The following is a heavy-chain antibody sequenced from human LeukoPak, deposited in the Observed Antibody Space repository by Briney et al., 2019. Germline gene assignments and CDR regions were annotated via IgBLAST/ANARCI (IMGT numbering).Heavy chain of an antibody. CDR2: INSDGSST. CDR3: AKRRRMVRGVYYYYYMDV. CDR1: GFTFSSYW. V-gene: IGHV3-74*01. J-gene: IGHJ6*03. Sequence: GGSLRLSCAASGFTFSSYWMHWVRQAPGKGLVWVSRINSDGSSTSYADSVKGRFTISRDNSKNTLYLQMNSLRAEDTAVYYCAKRRRMVRGVYYYYYMDVWGKGTTVTISS. D-gene: IGHD3-10*01.